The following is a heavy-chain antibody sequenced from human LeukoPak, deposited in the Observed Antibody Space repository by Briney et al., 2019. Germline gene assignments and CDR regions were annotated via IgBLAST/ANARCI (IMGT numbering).Heavy chain of an antibody. V-gene: IGHV4-59*01. D-gene: IGHD7-27*01. J-gene: IGHJ6*03. CDR3: ARVSTDNNWGVTSYYMDV. Sequence: PSETLSLTCTVSGGSISSYYWSWIRQPPGKGLEWIGYIYYSGSTNYNPSLKSRVTISVATSKNQFSLKLSSVTAADTAVYYCARVSTDNNWGVTSYYMDVWGKGTTVTVSS. CDR1: GGSISSYY. CDR2: IYYSGST.